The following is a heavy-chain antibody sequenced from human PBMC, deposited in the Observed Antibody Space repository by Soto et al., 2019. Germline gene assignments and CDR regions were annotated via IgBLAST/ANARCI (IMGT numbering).Heavy chain of an antibody. V-gene: IGHV1-46*03. CDR2: INPSGGST. CDR1: GYTFTSYY. D-gene: IGHD2-15*01. CDR3: ARAPWCSGGSCYSSWFDP. Sequence: GASVKVSCKASGYTFTSYYMHWVRQAPGQGLEWMGIINPSGGSTSYAQKFQGRVTMTRDTSTSTVYMELSSLRSEDTAVYYCARAPWCSGGSCYSSWFDPWGQGTLVTAPQ. J-gene: IGHJ5*02.